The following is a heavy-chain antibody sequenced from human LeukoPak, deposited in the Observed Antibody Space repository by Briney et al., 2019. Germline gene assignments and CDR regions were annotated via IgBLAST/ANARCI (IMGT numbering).Heavy chain of an antibody. D-gene: IGHD2-15*01. V-gene: IGHV3-30-3*01. CDR1: GFTFSTSS. CDR2: MSGDGNHY. CDR3: ARGSVATPPSFNY. Sequence: GGSLRLSCAASGFTFSTSSMQWVRQAPGKGLEWLAVMSGDGNHYSYGDSVQGRLSISRDNSKNTLYLHMKSLRVEDTAFYYCARGSVATPPSFNYWGQGTLVTVSS. J-gene: IGHJ4*02.